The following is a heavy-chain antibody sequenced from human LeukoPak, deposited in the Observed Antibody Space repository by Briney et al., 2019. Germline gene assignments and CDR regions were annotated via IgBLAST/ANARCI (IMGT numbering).Heavy chain of an antibody. D-gene: IGHD2-21*02. V-gene: IGHV3-7*01. J-gene: IGHJ4*02. Sequence: PGGSLRLSCVASRFTFSNYWMGWVRQAPGKGLEWVANINQDGSKKRYADSMKGRFTISRDNAKESLYLQLNSLRAEDTAVYYCAKWGPYCVGDYCPALDSWGPGTLVTVSS. CDR2: INQDGSKK. CDR3: AKWGPYCVGDYCPALDS. CDR1: RFTFSNYW.